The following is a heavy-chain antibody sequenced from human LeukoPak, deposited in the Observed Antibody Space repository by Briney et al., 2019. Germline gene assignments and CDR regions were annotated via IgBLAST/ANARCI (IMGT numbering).Heavy chain of an antibody. CDR1: GFTFSSYG. J-gene: IGHJ5*02. Sequence: GGSLRLSCAASGFTFSSYGMHWVRQAPGKGLEWVAVISYDGSNKYYADSVKGRFTISRDNSKNTLYLQMNSLRAEDTAVYYCARDSSRGYDWFDPWGQGTLVTVSS. CDR3: ARDSSRGYDWFDP. V-gene: IGHV3-30*03. CDR2: ISYDGSNK. D-gene: IGHD6-13*01.